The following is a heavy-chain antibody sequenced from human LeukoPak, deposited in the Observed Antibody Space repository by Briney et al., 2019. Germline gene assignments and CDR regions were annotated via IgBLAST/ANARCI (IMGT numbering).Heavy chain of an antibody. Sequence: SETLSLTCNVSGGSITSSSYYWGWIRQAPGKGLGWIGSMYYSGSTYYNSSLKSRVTISGDTSKNQFSLKLKSVTAADTAVYYCAGTMESESFSTFKYWGQGTLVTVSS. CDR3: AGTMESESFSTFKY. D-gene: IGHD1-26*01. CDR1: GGSITSSSYY. V-gene: IGHV4-39*07. CDR2: MYYSGST. J-gene: IGHJ4*02.